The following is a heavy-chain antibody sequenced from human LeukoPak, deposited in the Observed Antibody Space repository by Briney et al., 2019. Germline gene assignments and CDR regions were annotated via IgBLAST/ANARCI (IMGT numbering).Heavy chain of an antibody. D-gene: IGHD2-2*01. CDR1: GFTFSSYG. V-gene: IGHV3-30*02. CDR2: IRYDGSHK. Sequence: GGSLRLSCAACGFTFSSYGMHWVRQAPGKGLEWVSFIRYDGSHKYYADSVKGRFTISGDNSKNTPYLQMNSLRAEDTAVYYCAKDHPPYFCSSTSCYDVLGSHFDYWGQGTLVTVSS. J-gene: IGHJ4*02. CDR3: AKDHPPYFCSSTSCYDVLGSHFDY.